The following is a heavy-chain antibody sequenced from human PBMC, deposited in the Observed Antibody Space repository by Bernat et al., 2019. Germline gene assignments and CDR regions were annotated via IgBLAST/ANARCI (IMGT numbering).Heavy chain of an antibody. J-gene: IGHJ4*02. CDR1: GFTFSSYG. CDR2: IWYDGSNK. Sequence: QVQLVESGGGVVQPGRSLRLSCAASGFTFSSYGMHWVRQAPGKGLEWVAVIWYDGSNKYYADSVKGRFTISRDNSKNTLYLQMNSLRAEDTAVYYCAKARGRCSSTSCYSSDYWGQGTLVTVSS. D-gene: IGHD2-2*01. V-gene: IGHV3-33*06. CDR3: AKARGRCSSTSCYSSDY.